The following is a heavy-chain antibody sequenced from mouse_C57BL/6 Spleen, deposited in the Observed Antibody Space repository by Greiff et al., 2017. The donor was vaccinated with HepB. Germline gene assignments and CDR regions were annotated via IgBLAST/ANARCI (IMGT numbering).Heavy chain of an antibody. CDR1: GYAFSSYW. CDR2: IYPGDGDT. CDR3: ARGGEYYGSSYWYFDV. V-gene: IGHV1-80*01. J-gene: IGHJ1*03. Sequence: VQLQQSGAELVKPGASVKISCKASGYAFSSYWMNWVKQRPGKGLEWIGQIYPGDGDTNYNGKFKGKATLTADKSSSTAYMQLSSLTSEDSAVYFCARGGEYYGSSYWYFDVWGTGTTVTVSS. D-gene: IGHD1-1*01.